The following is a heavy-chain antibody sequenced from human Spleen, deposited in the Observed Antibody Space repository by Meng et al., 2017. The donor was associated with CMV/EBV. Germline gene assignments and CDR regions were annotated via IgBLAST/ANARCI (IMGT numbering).Heavy chain of an antibody. Sequence: GESLKISCKGSGYSFTNYWIGWVRQMPGKGLEWMGIIYPPDSEAKYSPSFQGHVTISADTSINTAYLQWSSLRASDTAMYYCARLYGVDLRRRFDPWGQGTLVTVSS. CDR1: GYSFTNYW. CDR3: ARLYGVDLRRRFDP. CDR2: IYPPDSEA. D-gene: IGHD4-17*01. V-gene: IGHV5-51*01. J-gene: IGHJ5*02.